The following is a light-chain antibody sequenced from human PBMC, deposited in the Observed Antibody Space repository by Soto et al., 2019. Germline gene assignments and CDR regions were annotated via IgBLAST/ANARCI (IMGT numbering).Light chain of an antibody. CDR3: QQYNSYWT. CDR1: QSISLS. Sequence: DILMPQSPSTLSAFVGARVTITCRASQSISLSLAWYQQKPGKAPDLLISDASNLERGVPSRFSGSGSGTEFTLTISSLQPDDFATYYCQQYNSYWTFGPGTKVDI. J-gene: IGKJ1*01. V-gene: IGKV1-5*01. CDR2: DAS.